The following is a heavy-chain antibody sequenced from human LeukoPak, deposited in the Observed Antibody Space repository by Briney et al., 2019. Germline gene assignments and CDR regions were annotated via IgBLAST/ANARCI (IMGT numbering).Heavy chain of an antibody. D-gene: IGHD3-10*01. V-gene: IGHV3-30*18. CDR3: AKDQGSGSYRLHYFDY. J-gene: IGHJ4*02. Sequence: PGRSLRLSCAASGFTFSSYGMHWVRQAPGKGLEWVAVISYDGSNKYYADSVKGRFTISRDNSKNTLYLQMNSLRAEDTAVYYCAKDQGSGSYRLHYFDYWGQGTLVTVSS. CDR1: GFTFSSYG. CDR2: ISYDGSNK.